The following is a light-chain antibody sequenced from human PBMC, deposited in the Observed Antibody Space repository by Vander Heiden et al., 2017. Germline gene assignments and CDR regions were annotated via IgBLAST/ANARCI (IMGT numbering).Light chain of an antibody. Sequence: FMLTQPHSVSESPGKTVTISCTRSSGSIASNYVQWYQQRPGSSPTTVIYEDKLRPSGVPDRFSGSSDSSSNSASLTISVLKPEDEADYYCQSYYSDNPVFGGGTKLTVL. CDR2: EDK. J-gene: IGLJ3*02. CDR1: SGSIASNY. CDR3: QSYYSDNPV. V-gene: IGLV6-57*01.